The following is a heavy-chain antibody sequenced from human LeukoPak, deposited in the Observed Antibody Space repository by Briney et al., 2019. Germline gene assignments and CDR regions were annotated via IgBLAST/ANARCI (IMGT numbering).Heavy chain of an antibody. CDR1: GGSISSYY. Sequence: TSETLSLTCTVSGGSISSYYWSWIRQPPGKGLEWIGYIYYSGSTNYNPSLESQVTISVDTSKNQFSLKLSSVTAADTAVYYCARAAVAEYFDWLSRPNAPNWYFDLWGRGTLVTVSS. CDR3: ARAAVAEYFDWLSRPNAPNWYFDL. J-gene: IGHJ2*01. CDR2: IYYSGST. V-gene: IGHV4-59*01. D-gene: IGHD3-9*01.